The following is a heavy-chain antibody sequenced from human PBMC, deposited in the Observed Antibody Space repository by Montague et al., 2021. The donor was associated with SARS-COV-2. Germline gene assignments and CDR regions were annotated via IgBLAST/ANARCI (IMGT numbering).Heavy chain of an antibody. D-gene: IGHD1-1*01. CDR1: GGSFSDYH. CDR2: INYGGRT. V-gene: IGHV4-34*01. J-gene: IGHJ4*02. Sequence: SETLSLTCAVYGGSFSDYHWTWIRQPPGEGLEWIGQINYGGRTKSNPSLKSRVTISIDTSKNQFSLKLTSVTAADTAVYYCARGAPGYWGQGTLVTVSS. CDR3: ARGAPGY.